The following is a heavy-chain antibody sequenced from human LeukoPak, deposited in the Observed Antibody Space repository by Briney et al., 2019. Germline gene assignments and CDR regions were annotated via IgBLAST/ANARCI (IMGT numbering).Heavy chain of an antibody. D-gene: IGHD6-6*01. CDR2: ISVYNGNT. CDR1: VYTFTSYG. V-gene: IGHV1-18*01. CDR3: ARDRIAVRPGWFDP. Sequence: ASVTVSFKSSVYTFTSYGISWVRQAPGQGLEWMGWISVYNGNTKYAQNFQGRVTMTTDTYTSTAYMELSSLRADATAVYYCARDRIAVRPGWFDPWGQGTLVTVSS. J-gene: IGHJ5*02.